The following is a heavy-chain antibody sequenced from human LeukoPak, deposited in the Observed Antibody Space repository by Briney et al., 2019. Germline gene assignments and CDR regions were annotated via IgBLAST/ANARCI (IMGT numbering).Heavy chain of an antibody. CDR3: ARGGTTWFDP. V-gene: IGHV4-59*01. CDR1: GASISNYY. Sequence: NPSEPLSLTCSVSGASISNYYWSWIRHPPAKGLEWIGYTYYSGSTNYNPSLESRVTISVDTSKNQFSLNLRSVTAADTAVYCCARGGTTWFDPWGQGTLVTVSS. D-gene: IGHD1-14*01. J-gene: IGHJ5*02. CDR2: TYYSGST.